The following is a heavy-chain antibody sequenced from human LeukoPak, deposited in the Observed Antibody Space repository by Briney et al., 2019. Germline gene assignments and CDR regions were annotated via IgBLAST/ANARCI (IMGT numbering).Heavy chain of an antibody. CDR2: IKQDGSEK. CDR1: GFTFSTYW. J-gene: IGHJ4*02. V-gene: IGHV3-7*01. D-gene: IGHD3-3*01. CDR3: ASGFLDDFWSGHF. Sequence: GGSLRLSCAASGFTFSTYWMRWVRQAPGEGLEWVANIKQDGSEKYYVDSVKGRFTISRDNAKKSLYLQMSSLRAEDTAVYYCASGFLDDFWSGHFWGQGTLVTVSS.